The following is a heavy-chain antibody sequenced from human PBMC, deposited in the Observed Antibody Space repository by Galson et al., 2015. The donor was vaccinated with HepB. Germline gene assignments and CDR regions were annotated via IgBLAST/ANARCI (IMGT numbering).Heavy chain of an antibody. J-gene: IGHJ6*02. D-gene: IGHD3/OR15-3a*01. CDR2: TSYDDNTK. CDR3: AKDWGLGV. V-gene: IGHV3-30*04. CDR1: GFLFNVEA. Sequence: SLRLSCAASGFLFNVEAMYWVRRAPDKGLEFVAATSYDDNTKYYADSVMGRFTISRDNSKNTLYLQMNSLRLEDTGLYYCAKDWGLGVWGQGTTVTVSS.